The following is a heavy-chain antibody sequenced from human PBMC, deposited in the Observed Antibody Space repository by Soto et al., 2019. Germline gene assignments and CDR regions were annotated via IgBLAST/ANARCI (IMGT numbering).Heavy chain of an antibody. J-gene: IGHJ4*02. D-gene: IGHD3-22*01. V-gene: IGHV4-34*01. CDR2: INHSGST. CDR1: GGSFSGYY. CDR3: ARERYGVANGSARAVYYYDSSMDV. Sequence: SETLSLTCAGYGGSFSGYYWSWIRQPPGKGLEWIGEINHSGSTNYNPSLKSRVTISVDTSKNQFSLKLSSVTAADTAVYYCARERYGVANGSARAVYYYDSSMDVWGQGTLVTVSS.